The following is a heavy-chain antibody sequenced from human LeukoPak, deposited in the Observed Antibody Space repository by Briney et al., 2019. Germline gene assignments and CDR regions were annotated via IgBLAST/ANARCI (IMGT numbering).Heavy chain of an antibody. V-gene: IGHV5-10-1*01. CDR3: ARLGGGALFDY. Sequence: GESLKISCKGSGYSFTSYWIGWVRQMPGKGLEWMGRIDPSDSYTNYSPSFRGHVTISADKSISTAYLQWSSLKTSDTAMYYCARLGGGALFDYWGQGTLVTVSS. D-gene: IGHD2-21*01. J-gene: IGHJ4*02. CDR1: GYSFTSYW. CDR2: IDPSDSYT.